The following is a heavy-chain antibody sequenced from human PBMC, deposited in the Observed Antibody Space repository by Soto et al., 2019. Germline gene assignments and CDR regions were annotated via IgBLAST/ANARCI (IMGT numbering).Heavy chain of an antibody. J-gene: IGHJ3*02. Sequence: EVQLVESGGGLVQPGGSLRLSCAASGFTFSSYWMSWVRQAPGKGLEWVAKIKQDGGEKYYVDSVKGRFTISRDNAKNSLYLQMDSLRAEDTAVYYCAGDLGNSQSLATDAFDIWGLGKMVTVSS. V-gene: IGHV3-7*01. CDR2: IKQDGGEK. CDR1: GFTFSSYW. D-gene: IGHD6-19*01. CDR3: AGDLGNSQSLATDAFDI.